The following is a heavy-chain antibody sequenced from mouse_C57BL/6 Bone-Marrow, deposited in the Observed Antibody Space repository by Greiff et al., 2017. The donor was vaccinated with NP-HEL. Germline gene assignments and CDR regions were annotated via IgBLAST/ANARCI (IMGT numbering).Heavy chain of an antibody. CDR3: ARRGKKAYYSNPFAY. J-gene: IGHJ3*01. V-gene: IGHV1-9*01. CDR2: ILPGSGST. D-gene: IGHD2-5*01. CDR1: GYTFTGYW. Sequence: QVQLQQSGAELMKPGASVKLSCKATGYTFTGYWIEWVKQRPGHGLEWIGEILPGSGSTNYNEKFKGKATFTADTASNTAYMQLSSLTTEDSAIYYWARRGKKAYYSNPFAYWGQGTLVTVSA.